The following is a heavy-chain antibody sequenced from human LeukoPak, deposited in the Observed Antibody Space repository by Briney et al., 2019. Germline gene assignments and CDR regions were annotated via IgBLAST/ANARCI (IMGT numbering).Heavy chain of an antibody. Sequence: SVKGRFTISRDNAKNSLYLQMNRLRAEDTAVYYCARAGSSTSCYNAVCGGWFDPWGQGTLVTVSS. V-gene: IGHV3-48*01. D-gene: IGHD2-2*02. CDR3: ARAGSSTSCYNAVCGGWFDP. J-gene: IGHJ5*02.